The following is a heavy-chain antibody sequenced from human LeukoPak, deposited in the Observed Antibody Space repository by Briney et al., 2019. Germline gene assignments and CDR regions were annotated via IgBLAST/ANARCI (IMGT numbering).Heavy chain of an antibody. CDR1: GYTFSSYS. Sequence: GGSLRLSCVASGYTFSSYSINWVRHAPGKGLEWVSSISVRSNYIYYADSVRGRFSISRDDARDSLYLQMNSLRAEDTAVYFCVRLRRNSDTSGFYYYYDFWGQGTLVAVSS. CDR3: VRLRRNSDTSGFYYYYDF. J-gene: IGHJ4*02. D-gene: IGHD3-22*01. CDR2: ISVRSNYI. V-gene: IGHV3-21*01.